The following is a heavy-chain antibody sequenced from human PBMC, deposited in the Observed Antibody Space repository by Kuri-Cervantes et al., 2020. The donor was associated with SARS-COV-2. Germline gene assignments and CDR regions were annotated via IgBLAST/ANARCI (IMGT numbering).Heavy chain of an antibody. J-gene: IGHJ5*02. D-gene: IGHD3-3*01. Sequence: GSLRLSCAASEFTFNTYHINWVRQAPGKGLEWIGEINHSGSTNYNPSLKSRVTISVDTSKNQFSLKLSSVTAADTAVYYCARQMMSSITIFGVVITRNWFDPWGQGTLVTVSS. CDR1: EFTFNTYH. V-gene: IGHV4-34*01. CDR2: INHSGST. CDR3: ARQMMSSITIFGVVITRNWFDP.